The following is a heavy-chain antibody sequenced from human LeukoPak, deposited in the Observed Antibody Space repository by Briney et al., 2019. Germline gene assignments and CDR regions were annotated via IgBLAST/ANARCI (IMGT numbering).Heavy chain of an antibody. J-gene: IGHJ4*02. D-gene: IGHD3-22*01. CDR1: GYTFTSYE. CDR2: MNPDSGDT. V-gene: IGHV1-8*01. CDR3: ARGLGSYDSSEHTWPMISF. Sequence: ASVKVSCKASGYTFTSYEINWVRQATGHGLEWMGWMNPDSGDTASAQKFQGRITMTRSTSITTAYTELSSLRSEDTAVYYCARGLGSYDSSEHTWPMISFWGQGTQVTVSS.